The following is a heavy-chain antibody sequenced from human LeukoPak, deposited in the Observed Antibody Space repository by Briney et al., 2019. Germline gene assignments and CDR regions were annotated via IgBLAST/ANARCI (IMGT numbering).Heavy chain of an antibody. J-gene: IGHJ4*02. CDR1: GASINSHY. Sequence: PSETLSLTCTVSGASINSHYWSWIRQPPGKGLEWIGYISYSGSTNYNPSLKSRVIISVDTSKTHFSLNLSSVTAADTAFYYCARHRVGGSSYSALDYWGQGTLVSVSS. CDR3: ARHRVGGSSYSALDY. CDR2: ISYSGST. V-gene: IGHV4-59*08. D-gene: IGHD1-26*01.